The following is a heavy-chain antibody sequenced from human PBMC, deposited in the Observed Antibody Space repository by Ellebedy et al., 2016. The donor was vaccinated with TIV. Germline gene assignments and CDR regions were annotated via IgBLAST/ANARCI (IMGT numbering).Heavy chain of an antibody. CDR3: ARESTSGANSYDFGLDV. Sequence: GGSLRLXXAASGFTFSTYAMNWVRQAPGKGLEWVAVIAYDESRKFYGESVMGRFTISRDNSKNTLYLQMHSLRAEDTAVYYCARESTSGANSYDFGLDVWGQGTTITVSS. CDR1: GFTFSTYA. V-gene: IGHV3-30*04. CDR2: IAYDESRK. J-gene: IGHJ6*02. D-gene: IGHD1-1*01.